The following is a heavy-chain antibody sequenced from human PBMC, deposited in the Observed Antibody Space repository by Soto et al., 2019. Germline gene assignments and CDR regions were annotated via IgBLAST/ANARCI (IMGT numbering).Heavy chain of an antibody. J-gene: IGHJ4*01. CDR3: AKDLVSSGGSWPFDY. Sequence: EVQLLESGGGLVQPGGSPRLSCAASGFTFSSYAMSWVRQAPGKGLEWVSAISGSGGSTYYADSVKGRFTISRDNSKNTLYLQMNSLRAEDTAVYYCAKDLVSSGGSWPFDYWGQEPWSPSPQ. V-gene: IGHV3-23*01. CDR1: GFTFSSYA. CDR2: ISGSGGST. D-gene: IGHD2-15*01.